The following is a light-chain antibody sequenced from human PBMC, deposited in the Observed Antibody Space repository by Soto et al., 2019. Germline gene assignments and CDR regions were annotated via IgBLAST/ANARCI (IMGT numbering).Light chain of an antibody. CDR1: SSDIGNYDF. J-gene: IGLJ1*01. V-gene: IGLV2-14*01. CDR3: SSYTISNTLV. Sequence: QCALTQPASVSGSPGQSITISCTRTSSDIGNYDFVSWYQQHPGKAPKLLIHEVTNRPSGVSNRFSGSKSGNTASLTISGLQAEDEADYYCSSYTISNTLVFGTGTKLTVI. CDR2: EVT.